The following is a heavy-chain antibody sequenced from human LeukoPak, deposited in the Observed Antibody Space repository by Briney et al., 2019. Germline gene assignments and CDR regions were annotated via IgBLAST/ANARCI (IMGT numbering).Heavy chain of an antibody. V-gene: IGHV3-23*01. Sequence: PGGSLRLSCAAPGFTFSSYAMSWVRQAPGKGLEWASAVSGSGGSTYYADSVEGRFTISRDNPKNTLYLQMNSLRAEDTAVYYCAKDRGPFTPPFSIYWGQGTLVTVSS. CDR2: VSGSGGST. CDR1: GFTFSSYA. D-gene: IGHD3-10*01. J-gene: IGHJ4*02. CDR3: AKDRGPFTPPFSIY.